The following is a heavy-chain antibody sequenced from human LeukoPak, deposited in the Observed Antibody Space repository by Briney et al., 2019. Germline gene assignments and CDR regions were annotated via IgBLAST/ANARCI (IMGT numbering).Heavy chain of an antibody. CDR3: AAEVIVVVITAFDYGMDV. CDR2: IIPILGIA. Sequence: SVKVSCKASGGTFSSYVISWVRQAPGQGLEWMGRIIPILGIANYAQKFQGRVTITADKSTSTAYMELSSLRSEDTAVYYCAAEVIVVVITAFDYGMDVWGQGTTVTVSS. CDR1: GGTFSSYV. D-gene: IGHD3-22*01. J-gene: IGHJ6*02. V-gene: IGHV1-69*04.